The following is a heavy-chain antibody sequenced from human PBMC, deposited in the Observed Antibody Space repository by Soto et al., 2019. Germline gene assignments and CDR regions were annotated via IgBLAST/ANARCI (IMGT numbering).Heavy chain of an antibody. J-gene: IGHJ4*02. V-gene: IGHV3-30*03. D-gene: IGHD3-22*01. Sequence: QVQLVESGGGVVQPGRSLRLSCAASGFTFSDYSMHWVRQAPGKGLEWVALISDEGSNKYYPDSVKGRFTISRDNPKNTLYLQMNRLRAEDTAVYYCATQGYDNSGLDHWGQGTLVTVSS. CDR1: GFTFSDYS. CDR3: ATQGYDNSGLDH. CDR2: ISDEGSNK.